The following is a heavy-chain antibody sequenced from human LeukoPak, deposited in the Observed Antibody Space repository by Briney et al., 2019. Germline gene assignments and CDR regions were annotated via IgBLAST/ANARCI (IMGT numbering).Heavy chain of an antibody. CDR3: ARGVVLTGYPLDF. J-gene: IGHJ4*02. D-gene: IGHD3-9*01. CDR1: GGSFSNYY. Sequence: SETLSLTCSVSGGSFSNYYWSWIRQPPGKGLEWVGFIYYSGTTDYNPSLKSRVSISVDTSKKKFSLKLSSVTAADTAAYYCARGVVLTGYPLDFWGRGTLVTVSS. CDR2: IYYSGTT. V-gene: IGHV4-59*01.